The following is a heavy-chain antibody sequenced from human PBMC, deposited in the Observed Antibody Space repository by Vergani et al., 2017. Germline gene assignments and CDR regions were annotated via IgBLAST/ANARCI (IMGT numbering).Heavy chain of an antibody. CDR3: AKYWRDSTGGLPDS. Sequence: QVQLVESAGGVVQAGGSLRLSCAAFGFTFSNFGMHWIRQAPGKGLGWLAYIGKDGINKRYRDAVKGRFTVSRDNSKDILYLQMDSLRSEDTALYYCAKYWRDSTGGLPDSWGPGTLVIVSS. CDR1: GFTFSNFG. CDR2: IGKDGINK. J-gene: IGHJ4*02. D-gene: IGHD2-8*02. V-gene: IGHV3-30*02.